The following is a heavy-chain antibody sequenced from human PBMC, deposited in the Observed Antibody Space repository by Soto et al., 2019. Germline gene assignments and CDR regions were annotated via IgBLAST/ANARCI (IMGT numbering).Heavy chain of an antibody. V-gene: IGHV3-21*04. CDR1: VVPFSNAC. CDR2: ITSGGRSI. J-gene: IGHJ4*02. D-gene: IGHD2-15*01. Sequence: PGGSLTLSFSTSVVPFSNACMNWVRKAPGKGLEWVSYITSGGRSIYYADSVKGRFIISRDNAENSLYLQMNSLRPEDTAVYYCVRRMASPDQWGQGTLVTVS. CDR3: VRRMASPDQ.